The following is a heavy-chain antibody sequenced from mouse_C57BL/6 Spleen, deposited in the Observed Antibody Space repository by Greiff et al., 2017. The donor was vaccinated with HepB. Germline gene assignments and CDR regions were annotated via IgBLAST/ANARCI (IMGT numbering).Heavy chain of an antibody. CDR1: GFTFSSYA. CDR3: ARDEGTRRYFDV. CDR2: ISDGGSYT. D-gene: IGHD3-3*01. V-gene: IGHV5-4*01. J-gene: IGHJ1*03. Sequence: VQLKESGGGLVKPGGSLKLSCAASGFTFSSYAMSWVRQTPEKRLEWVATISDGGSYTYYPDNVKGRFTISRDNAKNNRYLQMSHLKSEDTAMYYCARDEGTRRYFDVWGTGTTVTVSS.